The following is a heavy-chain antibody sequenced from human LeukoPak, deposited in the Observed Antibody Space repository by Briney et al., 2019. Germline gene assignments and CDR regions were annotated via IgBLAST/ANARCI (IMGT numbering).Heavy chain of an antibody. Sequence: PQTLSLTCTVSGGSISSGGYYWSWIRQPPGKGLEWIGEINHSGSTNYNPSLKSRVTISVDTSKNQFSLKLSSVTAADTAVYYCARGGITMVRGVITLFDYWGQGTLVTVSS. V-gene: IGHV4-30-2*01. D-gene: IGHD3-10*01. J-gene: IGHJ4*02. CDR1: GGSISSGGYY. CDR2: INHSGST. CDR3: ARGGITMVRGVITLFDY.